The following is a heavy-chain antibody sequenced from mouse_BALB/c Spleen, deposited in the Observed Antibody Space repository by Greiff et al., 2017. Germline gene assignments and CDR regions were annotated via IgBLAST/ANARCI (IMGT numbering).Heavy chain of an antibody. Sequence: EVNVVESGGDLVKPGGSLKLSCAASGFTFSSYGMSWVRQTPDKRLEWVATISSGGSYTYYPDSVKGRFTISRDNAKNTLYLQMSSLKSEDTAMYYCARLDGYYRDAMDYWGQGTSVTVSS. D-gene: IGHD2-3*01. CDR1: GFTFSSYG. J-gene: IGHJ4*01. V-gene: IGHV5-6*01. CDR2: ISSGGSYT. CDR3: ARLDGYYRDAMDY.